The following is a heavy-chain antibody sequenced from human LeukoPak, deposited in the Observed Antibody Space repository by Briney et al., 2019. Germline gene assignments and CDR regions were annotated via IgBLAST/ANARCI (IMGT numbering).Heavy chain of an antibody. CDR1: GYSFSDFW. V-gene: IGHV5-51*01. D-gene: IGHD3-10*01. Sequence: GESLKISCKGSGYSFSDFWIAWVRQMPGKGLEWMGIIYPGDSETRHSPSIQGQVTISADKSINTVYLQWSSLKASDTAMYYCATTVGSGKYVWYFQYWGQGTLVTVSS. CDR2: IYPGDSET. J-gene: IGHJ1*01. CDR3: ATTVGSGKYVWYFQY.